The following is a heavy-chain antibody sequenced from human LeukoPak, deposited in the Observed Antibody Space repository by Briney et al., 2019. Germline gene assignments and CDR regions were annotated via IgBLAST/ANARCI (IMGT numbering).Heavy chain of an antibody. CDR3: ARDRLPSRYNGLDV. V-gene: IGHV4-59*01. D-gene: IGHD2-2*01. CDR2: ISNTGTT. CDR1: GGSLSNYY. Sequence: SETLSLTCTVSGGSLSNYYWSWIRQPPGKGLEWIGFISNTGTTNYNPSLKSRVTISVDTSKNHFSLRLTSVTAADTAVYFCARDRLPSRYNGLDVWGQGTTGAVSS. J-gene: IGHJ6*02.